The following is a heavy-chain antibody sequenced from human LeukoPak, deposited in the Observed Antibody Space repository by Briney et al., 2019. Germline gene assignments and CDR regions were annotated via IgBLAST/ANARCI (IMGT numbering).Heavy chain of an antibody. J-gene: IGHJ4*02. V-gene: IGHV3-21*01. D-gene: IGHD3-9*01. Sequence: GGSLRLSCAASGFTFSSYGMSWVRQAPGKGLEWVSSITASSTAVYSADSVKGRFTISRDNAKNFLYLQMNSLRAEDTAVYYCARTYYDILTGYNPYFDYWGQGILVTVSS. CDR2: ITASSTAV. CDR1: GFTFSSYG. CDR3: ARTYYDILTGYNPYFDY.